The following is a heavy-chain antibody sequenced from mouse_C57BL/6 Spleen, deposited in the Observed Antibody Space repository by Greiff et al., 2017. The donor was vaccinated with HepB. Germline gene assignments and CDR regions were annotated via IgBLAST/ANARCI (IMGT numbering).Heavy chain of an antibody. CDR3: AREGQLRPYFDY. CDR2: INYDGSST. CDR1: GFTFSDYY. D-gene: IGHD3-2*02. V-gene: IGHV5-16*01. Sequence: EVKLMESEGGLVQPGSSMKLSCTASGFTFSDYYMAWVRQVPEKGLEWVANINYDGSSTYYLDSLKSRFIISRDNAKNILYLQMSSLKSEDTATYYCAREGQLRPYFDYWGQGTTLTVSS. J-gene: IGHJ2*01.